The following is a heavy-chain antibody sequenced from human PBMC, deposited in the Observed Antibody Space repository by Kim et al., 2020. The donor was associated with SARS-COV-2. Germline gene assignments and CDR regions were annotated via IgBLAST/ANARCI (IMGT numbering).Heavy chain of an antibody. CDR3: TTDRITGTTYFDY. V-gene: IGHV3-15*01. J-gene: IGHJ4*02. D-gene: IGHD1-7*01. Sequence: YAAPVKGRFTISRDDSKNTLYLQMNSLKTEDTAVYYCTTDRITGTTYFDYWGQGTLVTVSS.